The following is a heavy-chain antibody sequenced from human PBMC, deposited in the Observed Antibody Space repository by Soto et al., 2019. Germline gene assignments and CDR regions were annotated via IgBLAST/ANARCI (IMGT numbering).Heavy chain of an antibody. CDR3: ARGRYGDY. J-gene: IGHJ4*02. V-gene: IGHV1-18*01. D-gene: IGHD1-1*01. CDR2: ISAHNGNT. CDR1: GYTFTSYG. Sequence: QVHLVQSGAEVKKPGASVKVSCKASGYTFTSYGITWVRQAPGQGLEWMGWISAHNGNTDYAQKLQGRVIVTRDTSTSTAYMELSSLRSVDTAVYYCARGRYGDYWGQGALVTVSS.